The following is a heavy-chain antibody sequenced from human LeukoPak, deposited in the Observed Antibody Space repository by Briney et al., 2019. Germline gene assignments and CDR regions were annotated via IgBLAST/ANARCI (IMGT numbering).Heavy chain of an antibody. Sequence: GGSLRLSCAASGFTVSSNDMSWVRQAPGKGLECISVIYSGGSTDYADSVKGRLTISRDNSKNTLYLQMNSLRVEDTAVYYCAKVGQNYDILTYYFDYWGQGTLVTAPS. J-gene: IGHJ4*02. V-gene: IGHV3-53*01. CDR1: GFTVSSND. CDR3: AKVGQNYDILTYYFDY. D-gene: IGHD3-9*01. CDR2: IYSGGST.